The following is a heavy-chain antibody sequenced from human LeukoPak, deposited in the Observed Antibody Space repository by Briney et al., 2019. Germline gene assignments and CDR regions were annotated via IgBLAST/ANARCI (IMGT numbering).Heavy chain of an antibody. Sequence: GASVKVSCKASGYTFTSYGISWVRQAPGQGLEWMGWISAYNGNTNYAQKLQGRVTMTTDTSTGTAYMELRSLRSDDTAVYYCARVGWVYDSSGYPDYWGQGTLVTVSS. CDR1: GYTFTSYG. CDR3: ARVGWVYDSSGYPDY. J-gene: IGHJ4*02. CDR2: ISAYNGNT. D-gene: IGHD3-22*01. V-gene: IGHV1-18*01.